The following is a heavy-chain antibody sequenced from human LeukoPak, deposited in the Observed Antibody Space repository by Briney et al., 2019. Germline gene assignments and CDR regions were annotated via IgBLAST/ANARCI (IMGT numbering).Heavy chain of an antibody. CDR1: GFTFSSYG. CDR2: ISGSGGST. CDR3: ARVAFGHTAGFDY. D-gene: IGHD6-25*01. V-gene: IGHV3-23*01. Sequence: GGSLRLSCAASGFTFSSYGMSWVRQAPGKGLEWVSAISGSGGSTYYADSVKGRFTISRDNAKNSLYLQMNSLRAEDTAVYYCARVAFGHTAGFDYWGQGTLVTVSS. J-gene: IGHJ4*02.